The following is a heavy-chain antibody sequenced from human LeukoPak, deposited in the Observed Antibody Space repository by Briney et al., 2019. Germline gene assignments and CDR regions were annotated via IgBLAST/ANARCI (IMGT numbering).Heavy chain of an antibody. CDR1: GGSFSGYY. CDR2: INHSGST. D-gene: IGHD3-3*01. CDR3: ARGAVAYYDFWSGYYPFDP. V-gene: IGHV4-34*01. Sequence: SETLSLTCAVYGGSFSGYYWSWIRQPPGKGLECIGEINHSGSTNYNPSLKSRVTISVDTSKNQFSLKLSSVTAADTAVYYCARGAVAYYDFWSGYYPFDPWGQGTLVTVSS. J-gene: IGHJ5*02.